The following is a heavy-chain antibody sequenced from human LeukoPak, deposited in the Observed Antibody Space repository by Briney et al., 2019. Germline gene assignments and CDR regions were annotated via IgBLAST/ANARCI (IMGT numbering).Heavy chain of an antibody. CDR2: TYYRSKWYN. CDR1: GDSVSSNSAA. D-gene: IGHD1-20*01. J-gene: IGHJ4*02. V-gene: IGHV6-1*01. Sequence: SQTLSLTCTISGDSVSSNSAAWNWIRQSPSRGLEWLGRTYYRSKWYNDYAVSVQSRITINPDTSKNQFSLQLNSVTPEDTAVYYCARDTRYNWNGAFDYWGQGTLVTVSS. CDR3: ARDTRYNWNGAFDY.